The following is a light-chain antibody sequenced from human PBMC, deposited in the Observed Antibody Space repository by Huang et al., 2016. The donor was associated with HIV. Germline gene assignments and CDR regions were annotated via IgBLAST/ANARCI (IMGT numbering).Light chain of an antibody. CDR1: QSVNSK. J-gene: IGKJ2*01. Sequence: EIVMTQSPATLSRSPGERATLSCRASQSVNSKLAWYQQKPGQAPRLLIYGASTRATGVPGRISGSGSGTEFTLTISSLQSEDFAVYYCQQYTKWPPNTFGQGTKLESK. CDR3: QQYTKWPPNT. CDR2: GAS. V-gene: IGKV3-15*01.